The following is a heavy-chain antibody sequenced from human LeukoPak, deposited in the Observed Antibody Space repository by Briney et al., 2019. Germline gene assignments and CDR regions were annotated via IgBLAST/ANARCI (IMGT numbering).Heavy chain of an antibody. V-gene: IGHV4-34*01. D-gene: IGHD2-15*01. CDR1: GGSFSGYY. CDR2: INHSGNT. J-gene: IGHJ3*02. CDR3: ARVLDGGDAFDI. Sequence: RASETLSLTCAVYGGSFSGYYWSWIRQPPGKGLEWIGEINHSGNTTYNSSLKSRVTISIDTSKNQFSLKLSSVTAADTAVYYCARVLDGGDAFDIWGQGTMVTVSS.